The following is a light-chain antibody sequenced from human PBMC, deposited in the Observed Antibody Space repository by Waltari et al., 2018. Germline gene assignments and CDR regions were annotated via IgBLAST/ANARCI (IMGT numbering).Light chain of an antibody. CDR2: QAS. CDR1: QSIVVW. V-gene: IGKV1-5*03. J-gene: IGKJ1*01. Sequence: DIQVTQSPSTLSASVGDRVTITCRASQSIVVWLAWYQQKPGKAPRLLIYQASYLESGVPSRFSGSGSGTEFTLTISSLQADDFATYYCLQYNSYPWTFGQGTKVEIK. CDR3: LQYNSYPWT.